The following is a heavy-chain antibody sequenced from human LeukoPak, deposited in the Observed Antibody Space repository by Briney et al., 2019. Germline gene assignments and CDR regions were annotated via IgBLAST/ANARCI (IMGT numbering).Heavy chain of an antibody. CDR2: VIPIFGTA. D-gene: IGHD5-18*01. CDR3: ARDSSKRRYNYGPLRGRAFDI. CDR1: GGTFSSYA. J-gene: IGHJ3*02. Sequence: ASVKVSCKASGGTFSSYAISWVRQAPGQGLEWMGGVIPIFGTANYAQKFQGRVTITTDESTSTAYMELSSLRSEDTAVYYCARDSSKRRYNYGPLRGRAFDIWGQGTMVTVSS. V-gene: IGHV1-69*05.